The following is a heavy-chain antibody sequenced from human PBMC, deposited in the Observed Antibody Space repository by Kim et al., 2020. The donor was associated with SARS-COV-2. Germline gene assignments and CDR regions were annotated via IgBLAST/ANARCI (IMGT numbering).Heavy chain of an antibody. V-gene: IGHV3-21*01. Sequence: GGSLRLSCAASGFTFSSYSMNWVRQAPGKGLEWVSSISSSSSYIYYADSVKGRFTISRDNAKNSLYLQMNSLRAEDTAVYYCARDLDAMVYGSGSYHAFDSWGEGTMVTVSS. J-gene: IGHJ3*02. D-gene: IGHD3-10*01. CDR1: GFTFSSYS. CDR2: ISSSSSYI. CDR3: ARDLDAMVYGSGSYHAFDS.